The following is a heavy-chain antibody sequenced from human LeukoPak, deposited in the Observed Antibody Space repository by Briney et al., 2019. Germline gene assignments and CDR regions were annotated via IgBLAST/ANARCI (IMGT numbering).Heavy chain of an antibody. V-gene: IGHV3-30*03. CDR3: ARGYCGGDCYGD. Sequence: SGGSLRLSCAASGFTFSSYSMNWVRQAPGKGLEWVAVISYDGNNKYYADSVKGRFTISRDNSKNTLYLQMNSLRAEDTAVYYCARGYCGGDCYGDWGQGTLVTVSS. CDR2: ISYDGNNK. J-gene: IGHJ1*01. D-gene: IGHD2-21*02. CDR1: GFTFSSYS.